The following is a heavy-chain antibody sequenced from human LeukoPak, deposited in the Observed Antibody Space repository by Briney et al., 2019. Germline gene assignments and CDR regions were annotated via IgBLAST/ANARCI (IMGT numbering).Heavy chain of an antibody. V-gene: IGHV3-23*01. CDR3: ARLYNWNYVDY. D-gene: IGHD1-20*01. CDR2: ISGSGGST. CDR1: GFTFSSYA. J-gene: IGHJ4*02. Sequence: GGSLRLSCAASGFTFSSYAISWVRQAPGKGLEWVSAISGSGGSTYYADSVKGRFTISRDNSKNTLYLQMNSLRAEDTAVYYCARLYNWNYVDYWGQGTLVTVSS.